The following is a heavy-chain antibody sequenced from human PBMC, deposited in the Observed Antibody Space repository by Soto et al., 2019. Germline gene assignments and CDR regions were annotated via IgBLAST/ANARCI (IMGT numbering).Heavy chain of an antibody. CDR1: GFTFSSYW. CDR3: VTTSLVVAAATREDY. V-gene: IGHV3-74*01. Sequence: EVQLVESGGGLVQPGGSLRLSCAASGFTFSSYWMHWVRQAPGKGLVWVSRMNSDGSSTSYADSVKGRFTISRDNAKNTLYLQMNSLRAEDTAVYYCVTTSLVVAAATREDYWGQGTLVTVSS. D-gene: IGHD2-15*01. J-gene: IGHJ4*02. CDR2: MNSDGSST.